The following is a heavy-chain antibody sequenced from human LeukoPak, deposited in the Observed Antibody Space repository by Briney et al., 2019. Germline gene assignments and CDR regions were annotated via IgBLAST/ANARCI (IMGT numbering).Heavy chain of an antibody. CDR3: AKEGLLWFGPAPFDL. CDR1: GFTFSSYG. Sequence: HPGRSLRLSCAASGFTFSSYGMHWVRQAPGKGLEWVSAISGSGGSTNYADSVKGRFTISRDNSKNTLYLQMNSLRAEDTAVYYCAKEGLLWFGPAPFDLWGRGTLVTVSS. J-gene: IGHJ2*01. CDR2: ISGSGGST. D-gene: IGHD3-10*01. V-gene: IGHV3-23*01.